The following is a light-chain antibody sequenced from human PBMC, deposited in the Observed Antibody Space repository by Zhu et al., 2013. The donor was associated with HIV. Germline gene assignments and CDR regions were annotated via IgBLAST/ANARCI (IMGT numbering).Light chain of an antibody. CDR2: DAS. V-gene: IGKV1-9*01. CDR1: QGISSA. J-gene: IGKJ3*01. Sequence: IQLTQSPSSLSASVGDRVTVTCRASQGISSALAWYQQKPGKAPKLLIYDASTLQSGVPSRFSGSGSGTEFTLTINNLQPDDVSTYYCQQPNIFPFSFGPGTKVEI. CDR3: QQPNIFPFS.